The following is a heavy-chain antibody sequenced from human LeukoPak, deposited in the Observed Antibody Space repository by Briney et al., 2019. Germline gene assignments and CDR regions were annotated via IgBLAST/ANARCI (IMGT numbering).Heavy chain of an antibody. V-gene: IGHV4-61*02. Sequence: PSETLSLTCTVSGGSISSGSYYWSWIRQPAGKGLEWIGRIYTSGSTNYNPSLKSRVTISVDTSKNQFSLKLSSVTAADTAVYYCARVSGWYVGYWGQGTLVTVSS. CDR1: GGSISSGSYY. CDR2: IYTSGST. CDR3: ARVSGWYVGY. J-gene: IGHJ4*02. D-gene: IGHD6-19*01.